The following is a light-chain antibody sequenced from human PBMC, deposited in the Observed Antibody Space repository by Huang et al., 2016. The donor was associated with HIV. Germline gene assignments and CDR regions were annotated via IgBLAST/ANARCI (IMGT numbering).Light chain of an antibody. CDR2: AAS. CDR3: LQHHGYPRT. CDR1: QDISNY. V-gene: IGKV1-17*03. Sequence: DIQLTQSPSAMSAAVGNRVSITCWAMQDISNYLAWFEQKPGGAPKRLIYAASSLQRGVPSRFSGSGSGTKFTLTISGLQPEDFATYYCLQHHGYPRTFGQGTNV. J-gene: IGKJ1*01.